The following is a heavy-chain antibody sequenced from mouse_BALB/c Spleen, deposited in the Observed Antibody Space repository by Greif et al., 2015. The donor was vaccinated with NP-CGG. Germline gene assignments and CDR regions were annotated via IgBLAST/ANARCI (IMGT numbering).Heavy chain of an antibody. CDR2: INPSNGGT. V-gene: IGHV1S81*02. D-gene: IGHD1-1*02. CDR1: GYAFTSYY. J-gene: IGHJ4*01. Sequence: VQLQESGAELVKPGASVKLSCKASGYAFTSYYMYWVKQRPGQGLEWIGGINPSNGGTNFNEKFKSKATLTVDKSSSTAHMQLSSLTSEDSAVYYCTRYGGLDHFYAMDYWGQGTSVTVSS. CDR3: TRYGGLDHFYAMDY.